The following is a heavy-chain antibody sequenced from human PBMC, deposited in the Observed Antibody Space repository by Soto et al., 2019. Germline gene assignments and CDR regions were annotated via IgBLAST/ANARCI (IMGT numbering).Heavy chain of an antibody. J-gene: IGHJ3*02. V-gene: IGHV4-59*01. CDR2: IYYSGST. D-gene: IGHD3-22*01. CDR3: ARAPRYYYDSSGYYPYAFDI. CDR1: GGSISSYY. Sequence: PSETLSLTCTVSGGSISSYYWSWIRQPPGKGLGWIGYIYYSGSTNYNPSLKSRVTISVDTSKNQFSLKLSSVTAADTAVYYCARAPRYYYDSSGYYPYAFDIWGQGTMVTVSS.